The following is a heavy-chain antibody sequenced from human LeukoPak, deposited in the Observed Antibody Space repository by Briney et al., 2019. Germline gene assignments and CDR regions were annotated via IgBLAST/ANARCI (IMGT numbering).Heavy chain of an antibody. CDR2: INPSGGST. J-gene: IGHJ4*02. Sequence: ASVNVSCKASGYTFTSYYMHWVRQAPGQGLEWMGIINPSGGSTSYAQKFQGRVTMTRDTSTSTVYMELSSLRSEDTAVYYCARGGVRIAAAGTPSDYWGQGTLVTVSS. CDR1: GYTFTSYY. V-gene: IGHV1-46*01. CDR3: ARGGVRIAAAGTPSDY. D-gene: IGHD6-13*01.